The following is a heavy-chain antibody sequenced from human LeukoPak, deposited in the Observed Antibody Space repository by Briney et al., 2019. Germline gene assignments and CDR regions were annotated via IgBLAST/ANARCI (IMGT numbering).Heavy chain of an antibody. CDR3: ARDLYGSGSYYHV. CDR1: GFTFSSYW. CDR2: IKQDGSEK. J-gene: IGHJ4*02. Sequence: GGSLRLSCAASGFTFSSYWMSWVRQAPGKGLEWVANIKQDGSEKYYVDSVKGRFTISRDNAKNSLYLQMNSLRAEDTAVYYCARDLYGSGSYYHVWGQGTLVTVSS. D-gene: IGHD3-10*01. V-gene: IGHV3-7*01.